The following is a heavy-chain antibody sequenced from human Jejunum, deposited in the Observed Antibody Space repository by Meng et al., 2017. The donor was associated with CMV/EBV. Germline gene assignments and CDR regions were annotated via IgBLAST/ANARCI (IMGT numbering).Heavy chain of an antibody. CDR2: IKQDGSEK. J-gene: IGHJ4*02. Sequence: SSPWMSWGRQATGKGLEWVANIKQDGSEKYYVDSVKGRFTISRDSAKNSLYLQMNSLRAEDTAVYYCARGFWDIVVVPASKSTWDYWGQGTLVTVAS. CDR3: ARGFWDIVVVPASKSTWDY. D-gene: IGHD2-2*01. CDR1: SSPW. V-gene: IGHV3-7*01.